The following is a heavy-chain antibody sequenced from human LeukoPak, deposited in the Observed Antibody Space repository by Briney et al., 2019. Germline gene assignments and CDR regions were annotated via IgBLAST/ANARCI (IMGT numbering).Heavy chain of an antibody. Sequence: GGSLRLSCAASGFTFSSYAMSWVRQAPGEGLEWCSAISGSGGSTYYADSVKGRFTISRDNSKNTLYLQMNSLRAEDTAVYYCAKDRVAVKRLCAFHIWGQGTMVTVSS. J-gene: IGHJ3*02. CDR1: GFTFSSYA. CDR2: ISGSGGST. V-gene: IGHV3-23*01. D-gene: IGHD6-19*01. CDR3: AKDRVAVKRLCAFHI.